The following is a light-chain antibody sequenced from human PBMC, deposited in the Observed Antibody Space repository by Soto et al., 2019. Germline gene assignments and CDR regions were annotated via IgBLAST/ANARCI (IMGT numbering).Light chain of an antibody. Sequence: DIQMTQSPSTLSASVGDRVTITCRASQSFGRWLAWYQQKPGKPPKLLIYDVSRLESGVPSRFSGTDSGTEFTLTISRLQPEDVATYYYQQYSSLWAFGQGTKVEIK. CDR1: QSFGRW. CDR3: QQYSSLWA. J-gene: IGKJ1*01. CDR2: DVS. V-gene: IGKV1-5*01.